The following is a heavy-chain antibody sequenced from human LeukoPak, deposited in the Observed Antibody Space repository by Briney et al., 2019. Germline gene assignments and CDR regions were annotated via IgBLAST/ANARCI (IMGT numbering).Heavy chain of an antibody. V-gene: IGHV1-69*13. CDR3: ARDIVVVPAAPLDYYYYYMDV. CDR2: IIPIFGTA. CDR1: GGTFSSYA. Sequence: SVKVSCKASGGTFSSYAISWVRQAPGRGLEWMGGIIPIFGTANYAQKFQGRVTITADESTSTAYMELSSLRSEDTAVYYCARDIVVVPAAPLDYYYYYMDVWGKGTTVTVSS. D-gene: IGHD2-2*01. J-gene: IGHJ6*03.